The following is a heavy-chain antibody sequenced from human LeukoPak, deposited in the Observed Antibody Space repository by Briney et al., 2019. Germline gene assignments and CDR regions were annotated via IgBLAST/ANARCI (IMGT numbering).Heavy chain of an antibody. CDR3: ARAQSRITIFGVVMYYFDY. CDR1: GGSISSSNW. V-gene: IGHV4-4*02. Sequence: SGTLSLTCAVSGGSISSSNWWSWVRQPPGKGLGGIGEIYHSGSTNYNPSLKSRVTISVDKSKNQFSLKPSSVTAADTAVYYCARAQSRITIFGVVMYYFDYWGQGTLVTVSS. CDR2: IYHSGST. J-gene: IGHJ4*02. D-gene: IGHD3-3*01.